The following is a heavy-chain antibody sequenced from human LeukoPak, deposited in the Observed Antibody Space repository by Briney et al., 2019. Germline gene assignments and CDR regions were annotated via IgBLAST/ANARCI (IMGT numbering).Heavy chain of an antibody. CDR2: ISAYNGNT. D-gene: IGHD6-13*01. V-gene: IGHV1-18*01. CDR3: ATRISIAAASREAFDI. CDR1: GYTFTSYG. Sequence: ASVKVSCKASGYTFTSYGISWVRQAPGQGLEWMGWISAYNGNTNYAQKLQGRVTMTTDTSTSTAYMELRSLRSDDTAVYYCATRISIAAASREAFDIWGQGTMVTVSS. J-gene: IGHJ3*02.